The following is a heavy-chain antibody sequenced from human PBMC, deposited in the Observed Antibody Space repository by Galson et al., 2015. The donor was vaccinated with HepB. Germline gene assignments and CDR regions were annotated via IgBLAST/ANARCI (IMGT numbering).Heavy chain of an antibody. CDR3: ARLPRSEAALYYFDY. Sequence: SETLSLTCTVSGGSISSSSYYWGWIRQPPGKGLEWIGSIYYSGSTYYNPSLKSRVTISVDTSKNQFSLKLSSVTAADTAVYYCARLPRSEAALYYFDYWGQGTLVTVSS. J-gene: IGHJ4*02. V-gene: IGHV4-39*01. CDR2: IYYSGST. D-gene: IGHD6-6*01. CDR1: GGSISSSSYY.